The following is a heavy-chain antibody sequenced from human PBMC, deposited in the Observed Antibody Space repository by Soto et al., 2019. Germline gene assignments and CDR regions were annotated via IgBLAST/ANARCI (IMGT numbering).Heavy chain of an antibody. J-gene: IGHJ6*02. Sequence: EVQLVESGGGLVQPGRSLRLSCAASGFTFNDYAMHWVRQVPGKGLEWVSGINWNSYIIKYADSVRGRFTISRDNAKNSLYLQMNSLRPEDTALYYCAKAMEKQLVPDYYYGLDVWGQGTTVTVSS. CDR1: GFTFNDYA. V-gene: IGHV3-9*01. CDR2: INWNSYII. D-gene: IGHD6-13*01. CDR3: AKAMEKQLVPDYYYGLDV.